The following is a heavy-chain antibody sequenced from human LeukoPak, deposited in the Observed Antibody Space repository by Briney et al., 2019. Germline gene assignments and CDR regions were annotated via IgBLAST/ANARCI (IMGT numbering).Heavy chain of an antibody. D-gene: IGHD5-24*01. Sequence: GGSLRLSCAASGFTFSSYGMHWVRQAPGKGLEWVSSISSSSSYIYYADSVKGRFTISRDNAKNSLYLQMSSLRAEDTAVYYCATESVELATIPLGYWGQGTLVTVSS. V-gene: IGHV3-21*01. CDR1: GFTFSSYG. CDR3: ATESVELATIPLGY. J-gene: IGHJ4*02. CDR2: ISSSSSYI.